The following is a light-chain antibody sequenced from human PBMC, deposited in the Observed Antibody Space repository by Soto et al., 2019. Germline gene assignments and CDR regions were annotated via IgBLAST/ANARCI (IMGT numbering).Light chain of an antibody. J-gene: IGKJ2*02. V-gene: IGKV4-1*01. CDR1: QSVLYSSNNKNY. CDR2: WAS. CDR3: QQYYSTPCT. Sequence: DIVMTQSPDSLAVSLGERATINCKSSQSVLYSSNNKNYFAWYQQKSGQPPKLLIYWASTRESGVPDRFSGSGSGTDFTLTISSLQAEDVAVYYCQQYYSTPCTFGQGTKLEIK.